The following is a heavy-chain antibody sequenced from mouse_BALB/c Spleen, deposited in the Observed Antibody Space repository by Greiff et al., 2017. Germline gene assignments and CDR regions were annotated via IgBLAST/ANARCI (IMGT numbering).Heavy chain of an antibody. CDR2: IRNKANGYTT. V-gene: IGHV7-3*02. CDR1: GFTFTDYY. D-gene: IGHD1-1*01. J-gene: IGHJ1*01. CDR3: ARDSHYYGSSFYWYFDV. Sequence: EVQLVESGGGLVQPGGSLRLSCATSGFTFTDYYMSWVRQPPGKALEWLGFIRNKANGYTTEYSASVKGRFTISRDNSQSILYLQMNTLRAEDSATYYCARDSHYYGSSFYWYFDVWGAGTTVTVSS.